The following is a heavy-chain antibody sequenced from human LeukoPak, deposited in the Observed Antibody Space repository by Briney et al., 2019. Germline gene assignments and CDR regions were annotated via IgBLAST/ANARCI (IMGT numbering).Heavy chain of an antibody. CDR3: ARDHCSGGSCYDYYYYGMDV. V-gene: IGHV1-69*04. D-gene: IGHD2-15*01. CDR1: GGTFSSYA. CDR2: IIPILGIA. J-gene: IGHJ6*02. Sequence: ASVKVSCKASGGTFSSYALSWVRQAPGQGLEWMGRIIPILGIANYAQKFQGRVTITADKSTSTAYMELSSLRSEDTAVYYCARDHCSGGSCYDYYYYGMDVWGQGTTVTVSS.